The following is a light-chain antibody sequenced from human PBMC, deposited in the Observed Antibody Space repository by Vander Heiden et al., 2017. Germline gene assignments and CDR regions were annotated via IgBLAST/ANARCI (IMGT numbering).Light chain of an antibody. CDR1: QSVSSN. J-gene: IGKJ1*01. CDR2: DAS. Sequence: EIVMTQSPATLSASPGERATLPCRASQSVSSNLAWYQQKPGQAPRLLIYDASTRATGIPARFSGSGSGTEFTLTISSLQSEDFAVYYCQQYNNWPPWTFGQGTKVEIK. CDR3: QQYNNWPPWT. V-gene: IGKV3-15*01.